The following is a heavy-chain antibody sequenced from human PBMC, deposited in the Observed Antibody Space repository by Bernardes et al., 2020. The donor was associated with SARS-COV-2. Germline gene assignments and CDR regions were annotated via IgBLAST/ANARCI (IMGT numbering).Heavy chain of an antibody. CDR3: AKDFLGDIVITMDDAFDI. CDR1: GFTFSNYA. V-gene: IGHV3-23*01. J-gene: IGHJ3*02. Sequence: GGSLRLSCAASGFTFSNYAMNWVRQAPGKGLEWVSAISGSGGSTYYADSVKGRFTISRDNSKNTLDLQMNSLRAEDTAIYHCAKDFLGDIVITMDDAFDIWGQGTMVIVSS. D-gene: IGHD5-12*01. CDR2: ISGSGGST.